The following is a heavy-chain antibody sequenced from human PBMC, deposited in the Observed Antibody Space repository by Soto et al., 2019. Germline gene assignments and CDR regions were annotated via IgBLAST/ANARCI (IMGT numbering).Heavy chain of an antibody. Sequence: QVQLQQWGAGLLKPSETLSLTCAVYGGSFSGYYWSWIRQSPGKGLEWIGEINHSGSTNYNPSLKSRVTISVDTSKNQFSLKLSSVTAADTAVYYCARGPTRDIVVVVAAREAAFDIWGQGTMVTVSS. V-gene: IGHV4-34*01. CDR3: ARGPTRDIVVVVAAREAAFDI. J-gene: IGHJ3*02. CDR1: GGSFSGYY. CDR2: INHSGST. D-gene: IGHD2-15*01.